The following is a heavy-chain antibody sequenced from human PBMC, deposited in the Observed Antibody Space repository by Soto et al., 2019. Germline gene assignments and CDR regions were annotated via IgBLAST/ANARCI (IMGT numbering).Heavy chain of an antibody. Sequence: EVQVVESGGGLVKPGGSLRLSCAASGFIFSIYGMSWVRQAPGKGLEWVSYISSTSSYIDSADSLRGRFTISRDNAKNSLYLHMNSLTAEDTAVYYCARVAEVLDYWGQGTLVTVSS. V-gene: IGHV3-21*01. CDR3: ARVAEVLDY. CDR2: ISSTSSYI. CDR1: GFIFSIYG. J-gene: IGHJ4*02.